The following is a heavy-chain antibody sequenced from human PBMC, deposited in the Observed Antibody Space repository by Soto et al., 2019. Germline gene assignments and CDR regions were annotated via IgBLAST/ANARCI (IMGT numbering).Heavy chain of an antibody. CDR1: GFSISSGYY. D-gene: IGHD1-26*01. CDR3: ARGGGSDSFDY. Sequence: SETLSLTCAVSGFSISSGYYWGWIRQPPGKGLEWIGYINHLETTFYNPSFESRLTLSIDRAKNQFSLKLHSMSAADRAVYFCARGGGSDSFDYWGQGILVTVSS. CDR2: INHLETT. J-gene: IGHJ4*02. V-gene: IGHV4-38-2*01.